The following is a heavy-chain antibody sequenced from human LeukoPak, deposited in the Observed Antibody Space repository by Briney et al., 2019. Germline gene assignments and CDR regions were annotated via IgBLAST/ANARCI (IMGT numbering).Heavy chain of an antibody. CDR3: ARDRGSGWLYYMDV. CDR2: IYTSGST. D-gene: IGHD6-19*01. CDR1: GGSISSYY. Sequence: SETLSLTCTVSGGSISSYYWSWIRQPAGKGLEWIGRIYTSGSTNYNPSLKSRVTMSVDTSKNQFSLKLSSVTAADTAVYYCARDRGSGWLYYMDVWGKGTTVTVSS. J-gene: IGHJ6*03. V-gene: IGHV4-4*07.